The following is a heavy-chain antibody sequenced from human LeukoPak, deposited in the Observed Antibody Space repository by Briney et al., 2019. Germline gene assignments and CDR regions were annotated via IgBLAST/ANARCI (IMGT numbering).Heavy chain of an antibody. CDR3: ARHVGDSSGYYYPHYYYYMDV. J-gene: IGHJ6*03. CDR1: GYSFTSYW. D-gene: IGHD3-22*01. Sequence: GESLKISCKGSGYSFTSYWIGWVRQMPGKGLEWMGIIYPGDSDTRYSPSFQGQVTISADKSISTAYLQWSSLKASDTATYYCARHVGDSSGYYYPHYYYYMDVWGKGTTVTVSS. V-gene: IGHV5-51*01. CDR2: IYPGDSDT.